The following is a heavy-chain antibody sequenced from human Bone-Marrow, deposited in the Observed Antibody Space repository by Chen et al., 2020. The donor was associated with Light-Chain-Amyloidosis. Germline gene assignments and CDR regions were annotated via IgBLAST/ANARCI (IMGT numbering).Heavy chain of an antibody. CDR3: GRGRYTFDHEWGIDY. D-gene: IGHD3-16*01. CDR2: IRQDGSEK. Sequence: EVHLLESGGALVRPGGSLRLTCAASQFAFSNYWMTWVRQAPGKGLEWVANIRQDGSEKYYVASVKGRFTISRDNAHHSLFLQMNSLRAEDTAIYYCGRGRYTFDHEWGIDYWGQGTLVTVSS. CDR1: QFAFSNYW. J-gene: IGHJ4*02. V-gene: IGHV3-7*03.